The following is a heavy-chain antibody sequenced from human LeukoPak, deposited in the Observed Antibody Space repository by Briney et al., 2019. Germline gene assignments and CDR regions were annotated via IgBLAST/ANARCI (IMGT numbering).Heavy chain of an antibody. CDR1: GFTFSDHY. CDR2: ARNKANSYAT. CDR3: ARVRYCSSTTCRGAFDI. J-gene: IGHJ3*02. Sequence: GGSLRLSCAASGFTFSDHYMDWVRQAPGKGLEWVGRARNKANSYATEYAASVKGRFTISRDDSENSLYLQMNSLKTEDTAVYYCARVRYCSSTTCRGAFDIWGQGTMVTASS. D-gene: IGHD2-2*01. V-gene: IGHV3-72*01.